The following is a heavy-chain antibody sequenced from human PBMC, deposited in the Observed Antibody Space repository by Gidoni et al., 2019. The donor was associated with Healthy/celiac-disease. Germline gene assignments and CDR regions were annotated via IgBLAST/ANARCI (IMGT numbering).Heavy chain of an antibody. D-gene: IGHD3-10*01. V-gene: IGHV3-33*01. CDR1: GLTFRSYG. Sequence: QVQLVESGGGVVQPGRSLSLSCAASGLTFRSYGMHRVRQAPGQGLVWVAVIWYDGSNKYYEDSVKGRFTISRDNSKNTLYLQMNSLRAEDTAVYYCARDKRTYGSGSYYNSPLGYWGQGTLVTVSS. J-gene: IGHJ4*02. CDR2: IWYDGSNK. CDR3: ARDKRTYGSGSYYNSPLGY.